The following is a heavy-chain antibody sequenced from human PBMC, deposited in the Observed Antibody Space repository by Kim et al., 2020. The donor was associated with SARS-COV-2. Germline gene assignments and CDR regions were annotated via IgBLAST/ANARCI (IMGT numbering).Heavy chain of an antibody. J-gene: IGHJ6*02. D-gene: IGHD3-3*01. V-gene: IGHV3-23*01. CDR3: AKRELDFWSGYYTSGGMDV. Sequence: GRFTISRDNSKNTLYLKMNSLRAEDTAVYYCAKRELDFWSGYYTSGGMDVWGQGTTVTVSS.